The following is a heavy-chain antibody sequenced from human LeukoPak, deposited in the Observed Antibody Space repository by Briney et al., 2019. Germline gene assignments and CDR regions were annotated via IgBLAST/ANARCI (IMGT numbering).Heavy chain of an antibody. Sequence: GGSLRLSCAASGFTFSGSTMHWVRQASGEGLEWVGRIRIKANSYATAYAASVEGRFTISRDDSKNTAYLQMNSLKTEDTAMYYCTRSITGITAHFDYWGQGTLVTVSS. CDR2: IRIKANSYAT. CDR3: TRSITGITAHFDY. D-gene: IGHD1-7*01. CDR1: GFTFSGST. J-gene: IGHJ4*02. V-gene: IGHV3-73*01.